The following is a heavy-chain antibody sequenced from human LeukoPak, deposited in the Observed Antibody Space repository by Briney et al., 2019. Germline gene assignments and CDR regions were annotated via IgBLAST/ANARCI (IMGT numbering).Heavy chain of an antibody. Sequence: SETLSLTRTVSGGSISSYYWSWIRQPPGKGLEWIGYIYYSGSTNYNPSLKSRVTISVDTSKNQFSLKLSSVTAADTAVYYCAGVDNVGAITNWGQGTLVAVSS. V-gene: IGHV4-59*01. CDR3: AGVDNVGAITN. CDR1: GGSISSYY. J-gene: IGHJ4*02. CDR2: IYYSGST. D-gene: IGHD1-26*01.